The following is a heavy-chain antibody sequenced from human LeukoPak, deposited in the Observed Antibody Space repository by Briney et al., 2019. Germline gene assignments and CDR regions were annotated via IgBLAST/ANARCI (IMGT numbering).Heavy chain of an antibody. D-gene: IGHD2-15*01. Sequence: TLSLTCTVSGGSISSSSYYWGWIRQPPGKGLEWIGSIYYSGSTYYNPSLKSRVTISVDTSKNQFSLKLSSVTAADTAVYYCARDPFYCSGGSCYTTWGQGTLVTVSS. CDR3: ARDPFYCSGGSCYTT. J-gene: IGHJ4*02. CDR2: IYYSGST. CDR1: GGSISSSSYY. V-gene: IGHV4-39*07.